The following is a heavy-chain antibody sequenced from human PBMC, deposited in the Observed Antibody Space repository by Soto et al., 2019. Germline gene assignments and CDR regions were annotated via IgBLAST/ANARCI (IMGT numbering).Heavy chain of an antibody. D-gene: IGHD3-10*01. Sequence: PSETLSLTCAVYGGSFSGYYWSWIRQPPGKGLEWIGEINHSGSTNYNPSLMSRVTISVDTSKNQFSLKLSSVTAADTAVYYCARGFPFGELSYFDYWGQGTLVTVSS. CDR3: ARGFPFGELSYFDY. V-gene: IGHV4-34*01. CDR1: GGSFSGYY. CDR2: INHSGST. J-gene: IGHJ4*02.